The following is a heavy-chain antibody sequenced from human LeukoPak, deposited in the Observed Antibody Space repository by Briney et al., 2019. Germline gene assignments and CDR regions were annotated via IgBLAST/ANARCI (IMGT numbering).Heavy chain of an antibody. CDR2: ISTISNYI. D-gene: IGHD5-24*01. J-gene: IGHJ3*01. CDR1: GFPFSSYS. Sequence: GGSLRLSCAASGFPFSSYSMNWVRQAPGRGLEWVSSISTISNYIYYADSLKGRFTISRDNAKNSLYLQLNSLRAEDTAVYYCAREERMSTIGGAFDVWGQGTVVTVSS. CDR3: AREERMSTIGGAFDV. V-gene: IGHV3-21*01.